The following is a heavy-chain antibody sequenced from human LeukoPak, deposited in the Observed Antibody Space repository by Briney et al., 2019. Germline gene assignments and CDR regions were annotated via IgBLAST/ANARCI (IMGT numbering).Heavy chain of an antibody. D-gene: IGHD3-22*01. V-gene: IGHV4-34*01. CDR1: GGSFSGYY. Sequence: PSETLSLTCAVYGGSFSGYYWSWIRQPPGKGLEWIGEINHSGSTNYNPSLKSRVTISVGTSKSQFSLKLSSVTAADTAVYYCARGSSGYLINWGQGTLVTVSS. CDR2: INHSGST. CDR3: ARGSSGYLIN. J-gene: IGHJ4*02.